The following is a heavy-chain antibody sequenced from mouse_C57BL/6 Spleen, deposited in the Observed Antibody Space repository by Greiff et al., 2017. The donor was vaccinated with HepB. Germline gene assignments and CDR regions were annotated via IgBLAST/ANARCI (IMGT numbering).Heavy chain of an antibody. Sequence: QVQLQQSGAELVKPGASVKLSCKASGYTFTEYTIHWVKQRSGQGLEWIGWFYPGSGSIKFNEKFKDKATLTADKSSSTVYMELSRLTSEDSAVYFCARHEVGAIYDGYYLDYWGQGTTLTVSS. J-gene: IGHJ2*01. D-gene: IGHD2-3*01. CDR3: ARHEVGAIYDGYYLDY. CDR1: GYTFTEYT. V-gene: IGHV1-62-2*01. CDR2: FYPGSGSI.